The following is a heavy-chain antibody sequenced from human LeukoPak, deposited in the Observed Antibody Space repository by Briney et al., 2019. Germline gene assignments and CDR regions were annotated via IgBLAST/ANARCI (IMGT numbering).Heavy chain of an antibody. V-gene: IGHV5-51*01. J-gene: IGHJ4*02. CDR1: GYSFTNHY. CDR2: IYPGDSDT. Sequence: GESLKISCKGSGYSFTNHYIGWVRLMPGKGLEWMGIIYPGDSDTRYSPSIQGQVTISADKSISTAYLQWSSLKASDTAMYYCARRGYGSGSYYYPNWGQGTLVTVSS. CDR3: ARRGYGSGSYYYPN. D-gene: IGHD3-10*01.